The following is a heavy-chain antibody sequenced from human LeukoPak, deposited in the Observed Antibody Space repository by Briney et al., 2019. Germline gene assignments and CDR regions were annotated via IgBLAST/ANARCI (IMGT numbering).Heavy chain of an antibody. CDR1: GGSISSGGYS. J-gene: IGHJ4*02. CDR2: IYHSGST. CDR3: ARGYSVTIPFDY. Sequence: SQTLSLTCAVSGGSISSGGYSWSWIRQPPGKGLEWIGYIYHSGSTYYNPSLKSRVTISVDRSKNQFSLKLSSVTAADTAVYYRARGYSVTIPFDYWGQGTLVTVSS. D-gene: IGHD4-17*01. V-gene: IGHV4-30-2*01.